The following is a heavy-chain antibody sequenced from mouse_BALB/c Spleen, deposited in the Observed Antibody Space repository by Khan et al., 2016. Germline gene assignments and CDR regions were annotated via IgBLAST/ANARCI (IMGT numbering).Heavy chain of an antibody. CDR1: GDSITSGY. CDR2: IRYSGST. D-gene: IGHD2-2*01. CDR3: ASMVTTYYFDY. J-gene: IGHJ2*01. V-gene: IGHV3-8*02. Sequence: EVQLQESGPSLVKPSQTLSLTCSVTGDSITSGYWNWIRKLPGNKLEYLGYIRYSGSTYYNPSLKSRISITRDTSKNQYYLQLNSVHTDDTATVYCASMVTTYYFDYWGQGTTLTVSS.